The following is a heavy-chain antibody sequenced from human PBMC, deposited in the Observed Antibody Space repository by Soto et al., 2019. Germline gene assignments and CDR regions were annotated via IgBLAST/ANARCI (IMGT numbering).Heavy chain of an antibody. Sequence: PSETLSLTWAFYGWSFSGYYLSWIRQPPGKGLEWIGEINHSGSTNYNPSLKSRVTISVDTSKNQFSLKLSSVTAADTAVYYCARGRTYYYGGGYYGMDVWGQGTKVTVSS. CDR3: ARGRTYYYGGGYYGMDV. CDR2: INHSGST. J-gene: IGHJ6*02. CDR1: GWSFSGYY. V-gene: IGHV4-34*01. D-gene: IGHD3-10*01.